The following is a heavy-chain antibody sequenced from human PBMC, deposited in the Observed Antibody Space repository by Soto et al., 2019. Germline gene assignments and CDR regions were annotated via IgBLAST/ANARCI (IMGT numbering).Heavy chain of an antibody. CDR2: ISYSGKS. D-gene: IGHD2-21*02. CDR1: GDSFTYSSYY. Sequence: PSETLSLTCTVSGDSFTYSSYYWAWIRQPPGKGLEWIASISYSGKSHSNPSLRSRATISMDTSKSHFSLSLTSVTAADTAVFYCARLKPGTTWYFDFWGQGTQVTVSS. J-gene: IGHJ4*02. V-gene: IGHV4-39*02. CDR3: ARLKPGTTWYFDF.